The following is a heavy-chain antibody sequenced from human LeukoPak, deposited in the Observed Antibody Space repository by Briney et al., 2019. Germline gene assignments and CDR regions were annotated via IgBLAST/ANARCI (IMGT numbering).Heavy chain of an antibody. D-gene: IGHD2-2*01. V-gene: IGHV3-21*01. CDR2: ISSSSSYI. J-gene: IGHJ4*02. CDR3: ASLYCSSTSCLL. CDR1: GFTFSSYS. Sequence: PGGSLRLSCAASGFTFSSYSMNWVRQAPGKGLEWASSISSSSSYIYYADSVKGRFTISRDNAKNSLYLQMNSLRAEDTAVYYCASLYCSSTSCLLWGQGTLVTVSS.